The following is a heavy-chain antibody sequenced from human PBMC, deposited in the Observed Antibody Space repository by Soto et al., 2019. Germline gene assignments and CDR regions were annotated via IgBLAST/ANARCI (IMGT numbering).Heavy chain of an antibody. CDR1: GGTFSSYA. CDR3: ARSYDSSGYYPDSYHYGMDV. CDR2: IIPIFGTA. D-gene: IGHD3-22*01. Sequence: SVKVSCKASGGTFSSYAISWVRQAPGQGLEWMGGIIPIFGTANYAQKFQGRVTITADESTSTAYTELSSLRSEDTAVYYCARSYDSSGYYPDSYHYGMDVWGQGTTVTVSS. J-gene: IGHJ6*02. V-gene: IGHV1-69*13.